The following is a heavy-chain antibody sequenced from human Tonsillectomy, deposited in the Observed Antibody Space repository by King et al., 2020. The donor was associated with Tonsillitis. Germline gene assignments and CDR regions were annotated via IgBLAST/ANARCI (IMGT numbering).Heavy chain of an antibody. Sequence: VQLVESGGGLVKPGGSLRLSCAASGFTFSRYSMNWVRQAPGKWLEWVSSISSSSSYIYYADSLKGRFTISSDNAKNSLYLQMNSLRAEDTAVYFCARRDGYNSDYYYYYMDVWGKGTTVTVSS. V-gene: IGHV3-21*04. D-gene: IGHD5-24*01. CDR2: ISSSSSYI. CDR1: GFTFSRYS. CDR3: ARRDGYNSDYYYYYMDV. J-gene: IGHJ6*03.